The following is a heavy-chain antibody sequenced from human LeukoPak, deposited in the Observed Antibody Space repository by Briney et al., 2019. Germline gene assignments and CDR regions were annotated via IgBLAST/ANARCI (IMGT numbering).Heavy chain of an antibody. CDR3: TTGTRNYYDSSGYLNWFDP. J-gene: IGHJ5*02. CDR1: GFTFSNAW. Sequence: GGSLRLSCAASGFTFSNAWMSWVRQAPGKGLEWVGRIKSKTDGGTTDYAAPVKGRLTISRDDSKNTLYLQMNSLKTEDTAVYYCTTGTRNYYDSSGYLNWFDPWGQGTLVTVSS. CDR2: IKSKTDGGTT. V-gene: IGHV3-15*01. D-gene: IGHD3-22*01.